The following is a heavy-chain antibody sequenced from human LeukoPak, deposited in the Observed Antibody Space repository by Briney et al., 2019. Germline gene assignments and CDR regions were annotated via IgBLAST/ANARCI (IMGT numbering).Heavy chain of an antibody. CDR3: ARDSLTLIVGRQRRGLDY. V-gene: IGHV3-21*01. CDR2: IRSSASYI. Sequence: GGPLRLSCAASGFTFSSYGMHWVRQAPGKGLEWVSSIRSSASYINYADSVKGRFTISRDNAKNSLFLQMNSLRAEDTAIYYCARDSLTLIVGRQRRGLDYWGQGTLVTVSS. CDR1: GFTFSSYG. J-gene: IGHJ4*02. D-gene: IGHD3-22*01.